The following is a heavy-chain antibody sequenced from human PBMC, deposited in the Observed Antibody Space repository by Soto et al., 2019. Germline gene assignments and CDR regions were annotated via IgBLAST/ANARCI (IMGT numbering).Heavy chain of an antibody. Sequence: SETLSLTCAVSGYSMRTGYYWGWIRQPPGEGLEWIGNIYHSGKTYYNPSLQSRVTVSLDTSKNQFSLNLTSVTAADTAVYYCARGERRDGYNYGAFDIWGQGTMVTVSS. CDR2: IYHSGKT. J-gene: IGHJ3*02. V-gene: IGHV4-38-2*01. CDR1: GYSMRTGYY. CDR3: ARGERRDGYNYGAFDI. D-gene: IGHD5-12*01.